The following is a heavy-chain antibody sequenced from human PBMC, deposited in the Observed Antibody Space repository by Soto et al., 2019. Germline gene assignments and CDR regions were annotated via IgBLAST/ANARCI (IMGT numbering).Heavy chain of an antibody. CDR3: ARDVLGGDGLDY. V-gene: IGHV4-59*01. CDR2: VYYDGHT. CDR1: GGSINNNF. Sequence: SETLSLTCTVSGGSINNNFWGWIRQPPGKGLEWIGYVYYDGHTDYNPSLESRVTIAVDTSKNQFSLRLTSVTAADTAVYYCARDVLGGDGLDYWGQGALVS. J-gene: IGHJ4*02. D-gene: IGHD2-21*02.